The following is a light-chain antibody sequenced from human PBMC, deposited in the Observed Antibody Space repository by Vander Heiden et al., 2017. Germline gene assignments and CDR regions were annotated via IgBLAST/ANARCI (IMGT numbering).Light chain of an antibody. J-gene: IGKJ1*01. V-gene: IGKV1-17*01. Sequence: DIQLTQPPSSLSASVGDRVTISCRASQGIRKYLGWYQQKPGKAPKRLIYAASSLQSGVPSRFSGSGSGTEFTLTISSLQPEDFATYYCLQHNSYPRTFGQGTKVEIK. CDR2: AAS. CDR3: LQHNSYPRT. CDR1: QGIRKY.